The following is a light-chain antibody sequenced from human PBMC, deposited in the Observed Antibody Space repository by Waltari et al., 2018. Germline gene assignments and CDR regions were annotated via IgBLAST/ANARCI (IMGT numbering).Light chain of an antibody. CDR1: TIGRQG. CDR2: DDS. Sequence: SYVLTQPPSVSVAPGKTATITCGGDTIGRQGVNWYQQRPGQAPVLVVYDDSDRPSDIPERFSGSISGNMATLTVSRVEAGDEADYYCQVWDSSRDLVLIGGGTKLTVL. J-gene: IGLJ2*01. CDR3: QVWDSSRDLVL. V-gene: IGLV3-21*03.